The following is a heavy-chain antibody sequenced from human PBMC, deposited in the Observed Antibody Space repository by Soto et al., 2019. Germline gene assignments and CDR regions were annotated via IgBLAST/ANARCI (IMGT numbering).Heavy chain of an antibody. Sequence: EVQLVESGGGLVQPGGSLRLSCVASELIVSSNYMSWVRQAAGKGLEWVSVIYGGGSTNYIESVKGRFTISRDNSKNTLYLQMNSLRVEDTAVYYCARGRHGDKGGFDLWGQGTLVTVSS. CDR1: ELIVSSNY. D-gene: IGHD4-17*01. CDR2: IYGGGST. CDR3: ARGRHGDKGGFDL. V-gene: IGHV3-66*01. J-gene: IGHJ4*02.